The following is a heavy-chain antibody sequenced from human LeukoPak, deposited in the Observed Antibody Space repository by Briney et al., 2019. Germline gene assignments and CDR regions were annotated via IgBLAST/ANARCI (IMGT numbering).Heavy chain of an antibody. V-gene: IGHV3-23*01. D-gene: IGHD6-13*01. CDR2: VSGSGGSI. CDR3: AKDGAPQQLVIY. J-gene: IGHJ4*02. Sequence: GGSLRLSYAASGFTFSSYEMNWVRQAPGKGLEWVSVVSGSGGSIYYADSVKGRFTISRDNSKNTLCLQMNSLRAEDTAIYYCAKDGAPQQLVIYWGRGTLVTVSS. CDR1: GFTFSSYE.